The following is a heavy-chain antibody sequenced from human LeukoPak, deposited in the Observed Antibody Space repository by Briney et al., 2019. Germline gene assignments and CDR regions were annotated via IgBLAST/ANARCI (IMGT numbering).Heavy chain of an antibody. J-gene: IGHJ4*02. CDR1: GYTFTSYA. CDR2: INAGNGNT. D-gene: IGHD3-10*01. Sequence: GASVKVSCKASGYTFTSYAMHWVRQAPGQRLEWMGWINAGNGNTKYSQKFQGRVTITRDTSASTAYMELSSLRSEDTAVYYCAKVKVGFGEMAYFDYWGRGTLVTVSS. V-gene: IGHV1-3*01. CDR3: AKVKVGFGEMAYFDY.